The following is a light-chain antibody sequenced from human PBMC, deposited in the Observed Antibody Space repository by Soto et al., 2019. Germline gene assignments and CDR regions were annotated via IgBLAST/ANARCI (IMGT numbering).Light chain of an antibody. J-gene: IGKJ5*01. CDR2: DAS. CDR1: QSISSW. CDR3: QQYNSYPIT. V-gene: IGKV1-5*01. Sequence: DIQMTQSPSTLSASVGDRVTITCRASQSISSWLAWYQQKPGKAPKLLIYDASNLGSGVPSRFSGSGSGTEFTLTISSLQPDDFATYYCQQYNSYPITFGQGTRLEIK.